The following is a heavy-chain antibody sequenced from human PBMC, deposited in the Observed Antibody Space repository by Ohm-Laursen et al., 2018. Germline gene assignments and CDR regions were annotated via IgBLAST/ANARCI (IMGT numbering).Heavy chain of an antibody. CDR3: ARDKDSSGIDY. CDR1: GVSINNYY. D-gene: IGHD3-22*01. V-gene: IGHV4-59*01. Sequence: SETLSLTCSVSGVSINNYYWTWIRQPPGKGLEWIGYISYSGTTNYNPSLKSRVTISIDTSKRQFSLNLRSVTAADTALYYCARDKDSSGIDYWGQGTLLIVSS. CDR2: ISYSGTT. J-gene: IGHJ4*02.